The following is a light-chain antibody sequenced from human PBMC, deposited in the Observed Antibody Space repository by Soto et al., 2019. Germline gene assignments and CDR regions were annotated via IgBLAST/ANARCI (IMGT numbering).Light chain of an antibody. J-gene: IGKJ1*01. CDR1: QSISNY. CDR2: AAS. CDR3: QQSFSPLWT. V-gene: IGKV1-39*01. Sequence: DIQMTQSPSSLSASVGDRVTITCRASQSISNYLNWYQQKPGKAPTLLIYAASSMPSGVPSRFSGSGSETDFTLTISSLQPDDSATYYCQQSFSPLWTFGQGTKV.